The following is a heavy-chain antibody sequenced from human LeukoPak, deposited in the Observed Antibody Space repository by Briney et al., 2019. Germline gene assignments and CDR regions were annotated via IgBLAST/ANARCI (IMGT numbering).Heavy chain of an antibody. V-gene: IGHV1-2*02. CDR3: ARGLRDYYYYGMDV. CDR1: GYTFTGYY. Sequence: ASVKVSCKASGYTFTGYYMHWVRQAPGQGLEWMGWINPNSGGTNYAQKFQGRVTMTRDTSISTAYMELSRLRSDDTAVYYCARGLRDYYYYGMDVWDQGTTVTVSS. J-gene: IGHJ6*02. CDR2: INPNSGGT. D-gene: IGHD5-12*01.